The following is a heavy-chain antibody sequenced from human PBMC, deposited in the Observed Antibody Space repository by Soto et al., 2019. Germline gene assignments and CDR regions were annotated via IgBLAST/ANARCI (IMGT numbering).Heavy chain of an antibody. Sequence: PGGSLRLSCAASGFTFNNYAMGWVRQAPGKGLEWVSAISGSGGSTYYADSVKGRFTISRDNSKNTLYLQMNSLRAEDTAVYYCAKDKEMGMATISSDYWGQGTLVTVSS. CDR2: ISGSGGST. V-gene: IGHV3-23*01. D-gene: IGHD5-12*01. J-gene: IGHJ4*02. CDR1: GFTFNNYA. CDR3: AKDKEMGMATISSDY.